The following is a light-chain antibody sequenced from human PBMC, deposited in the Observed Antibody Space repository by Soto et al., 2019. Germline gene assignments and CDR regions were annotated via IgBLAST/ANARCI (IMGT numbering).Light chain of an antibody. CDR3: CSYTSSSIRV. V-gene: IGLV2-14*01. CDR2: EVR. J-gene: IGLJ3*02. CDR1: SSDVGGYNH. Sequence: QSALTQPASVSGSPGQSITISCTGTSSDVGGYNHVSWYQKHPGKAPKLIIYEVRNRPSGVSNRLSGSKSGNTASLTISGLQADDEADYYCCSYTSSSIRVFGGGTKVTVL.